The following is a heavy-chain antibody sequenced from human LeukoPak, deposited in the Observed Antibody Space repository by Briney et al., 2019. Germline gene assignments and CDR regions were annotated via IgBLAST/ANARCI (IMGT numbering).Heavy chain of an antibody. Sequence: SETLSLTCAVYGGSFSGYYWSWIRQPPGKGLEWIGEINHSGSTNYNPSLKSRVTISVDPSKNQYSLTLNSVTAADTAVYYCARDRGYGITDYWGQGTLVTVSS. D-gene: IGHD5-12*01. J-gene: IGHJ4*02. CDR1: GGSFSGYY. V-gene: IGHV4-34*01. CDR2: INHSGST. CDR3: ARDRGYGITDY.